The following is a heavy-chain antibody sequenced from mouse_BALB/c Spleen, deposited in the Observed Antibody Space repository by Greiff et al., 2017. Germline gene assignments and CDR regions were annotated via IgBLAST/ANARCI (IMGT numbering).Heavy chain of an antibody. D-gene: IGHD1-1*01. V-gene: IGHV1-9*01. CDR1: GYTFSSYW. CDR2: ILPGSGST. CDR3: ARVTTVVARDY. Sequence: VKLMESGAELMKPGASVKISCKATGYTFSSYWIEWVKQRPGHGLEWIGEILPGSGSTNYNEKFKGKATFTADTSSNTAYMQLSSLTSEDSAVYYCARVTTVVARDYWGQGTTLTVSS. J-gene: IGHJ2*01.